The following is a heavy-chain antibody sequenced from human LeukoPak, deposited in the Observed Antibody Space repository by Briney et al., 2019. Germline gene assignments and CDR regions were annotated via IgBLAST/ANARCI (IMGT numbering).Heavy chain of an antibody. J-gene: IGHJ3*01. V-gene: IGHV4-59*01. CDR2: VSYRGST. CDR1: GGPITGYY. CDR3: ARPYSSNWYDAFHS. D-gene: IGHD6-13*01. Sequence: SETLSLTCTVFGGPITGYYWSWIRQPPGKGLEWIGYVSYRGSTNYNPSLKSRVTISVDTSKNQFSLKLSSVTAADTAVYYCARPYSSNWYDAFHSWGQGTMVTVSS.